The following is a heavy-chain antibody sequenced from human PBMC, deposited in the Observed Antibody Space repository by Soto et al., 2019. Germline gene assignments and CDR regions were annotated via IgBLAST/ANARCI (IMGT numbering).Heavy chain of an antibody. D-gene: IGHD3-10*01. CDR3: ARSGRNFKSYYGSGRYYFDY. CDR1: GGSITSGDYY. Sequence: SETLSLTCTVSGGSITSGDYYWSWIRQPPGKGLEWIGYIYYSGSTYYNPSLKCRVTISVDTSKNQFSLKLSSVTAADTAVYYWARSGRNFKSYYGSGRYYFDYWSQGTLATVSS. J-gene: IGHJ4*02. CDR2: IYYSGST. V-gene: IGHV4-30-4*01.